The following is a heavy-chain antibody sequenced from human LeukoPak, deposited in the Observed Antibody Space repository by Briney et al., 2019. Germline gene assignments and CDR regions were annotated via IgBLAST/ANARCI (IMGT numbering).Heavy chain of an antibody. V-gene: IGHV3-73*01. Sequence: GGSLRLSCAASGFTFSGSAMHWVRQASGKGLEWVGRIRSKANNYATAYGASVKGRFTISRDDSKNTAYLQMNSLKTEDAAVYYCATTAMVVTPDYWGQGTLVTVSS. CDR2: IRSKANNYAT. D-gene: IGHD4-23*01. CDR1: GFTFSGSA. J-gene: IGHJ4*02. CDR3: ATTAMVVTPDY.